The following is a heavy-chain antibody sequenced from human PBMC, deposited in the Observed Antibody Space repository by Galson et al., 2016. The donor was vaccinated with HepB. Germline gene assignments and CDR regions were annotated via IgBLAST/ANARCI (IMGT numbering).Heavy chain of an antibody. V-gene: IGHV3-23*01. D-gene: IGHD1-26*01. CDR2: INGIGGGT. CDR3: AGAGSGNYYSKDYYYHHMDV. CDR1: GFTFNTYA. Sequence: SLRLSCAASGFTFNTYAMTWVRRAPGKGLEWVSTINGIGGGTNYAASVKGRFTISRDNSKNTLYLQMNSLRGDDTAVYYCAGAGSGNYYSKDYYYHHMDVWGKGTTVTVSS. J-gene: IGHJ6*03.